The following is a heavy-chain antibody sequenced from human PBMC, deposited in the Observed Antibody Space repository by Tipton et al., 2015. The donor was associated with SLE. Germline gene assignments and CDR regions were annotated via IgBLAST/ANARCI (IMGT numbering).Heavy chain of an antibody. D-gene: IGHD3-16*01. CDR2: LSWDSGSI. CDR3: AKGSADARPYYFDN. Sequence: SLRLSCAASGFRFEDFAMHWVRQAPGRGLEWGSGLSWDSGSIGYGDSVRGRFTISRDNAKNTLYLQMNSLRAEDTAMYYCAKGSADARPYYFDNWGQGTLVTVSS. V-gene: IGHV3-9*01. J-gene: IGHJ4*02. CDR1: GFRFEDFA.